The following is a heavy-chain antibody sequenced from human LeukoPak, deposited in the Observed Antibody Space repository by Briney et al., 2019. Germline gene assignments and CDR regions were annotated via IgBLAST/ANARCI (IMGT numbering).Heavy chain of an antibody. J-gene: IGHJ5*02. CDR2: VTGSGGNT. CDR1: GFTFSSYA. V-gene: IGHV3-23*01. CDR3: ARSARNTIVDYVWGSYRLASSPNWFDP. Sequence: PGGSLRLSCAASGFTFSSYAMTWVRQAPGKGLEWVPTVTGSGGNTYYADSVKGRFTISRDNSKNTLYLQVNSLRSDDTAVYYCARSARNTIVDYVWGSYRLASSPNWFDPWGQGTLVTVSS. D-gene: IGHD3-16*02.